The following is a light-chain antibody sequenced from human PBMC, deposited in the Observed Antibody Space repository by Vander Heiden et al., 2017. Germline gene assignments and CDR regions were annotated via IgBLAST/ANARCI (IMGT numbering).Light chain of an antibody. Sequence: ESHSAHSPSSLSASLGDRVTMTSQASQDSNNYLNWYQQKPGRSPKLLIYDASILATGVPARFSGSGSGTEFTLTIGSLQPEDFAIYYCLQVEGAPHTFGEGTKVEIK. CDR2: DAS. J-gene: IGKJ4*01. V-gene: IGKV1-33*01. CDR1: QDSNNY. CDR3: LQVEGAPHT.